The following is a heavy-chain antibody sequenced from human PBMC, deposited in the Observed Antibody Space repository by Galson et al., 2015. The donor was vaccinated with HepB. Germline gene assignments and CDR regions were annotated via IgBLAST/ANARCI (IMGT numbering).Heavy chain of an antibody. CDR3: ARESYLLRDIVVVPAAILDAFDI. D-gene: IGHD2-2*02. CDR1: GYTFTSYG. Sequence: SVKVSCKASGYTFTSYGISWVRQAPGQGLEWMGWISAYNGNTNYAQKLQGRVTMTTDTSTSTAYMELRSLRSNDTAVYYCARESYLLRDIVVVPAAILDAFDIWGQGTMVTVSS. CDR2: ISAYNGNT. V-gene: IGHV1-18*01. J-gene: IGHJ3*02.